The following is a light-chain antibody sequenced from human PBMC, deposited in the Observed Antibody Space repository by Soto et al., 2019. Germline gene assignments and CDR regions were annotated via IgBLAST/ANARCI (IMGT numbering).Light chain of an antibody. CDR3: LLYYGGQLGV. J-gene: IGLJ2*01. V-gene: IGLV7-43*01. Sequence: QAVVTQEPSLTVSPGGTVTLTCATSTGAVTSGYYPNWFQQKPGQAPRALIYSTNNKYSWTPARFSGSLLGGEAALTLSGVQPEDEADYYCLLYYGGQLGVFGGGTKLTVL. CDR1: TGAVTSGYY. CDR2: STN.